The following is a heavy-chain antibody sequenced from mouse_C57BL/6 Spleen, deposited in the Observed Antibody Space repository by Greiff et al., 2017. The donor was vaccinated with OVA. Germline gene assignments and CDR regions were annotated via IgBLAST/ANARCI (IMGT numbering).Heavy chain of an antibody. J-gene: IGHJ2*01. D-gene: IGHD4-1*01. CDR1: GFTFSDYG. CDR3: AIELGRY. CDR2: ISSGSSTI. V-gene: IGHV5-17*01. Sequence: DVKLVESGGGLVKPGGSLKLSCAASGFTFSDYGMHWVRQAPEKGLEWVAYISSGSSTIYYADTVKGRFTISRDKAKNTLFLQMTSLRSEDTAMYYCAIELGRYWGQGTTLTVSS.